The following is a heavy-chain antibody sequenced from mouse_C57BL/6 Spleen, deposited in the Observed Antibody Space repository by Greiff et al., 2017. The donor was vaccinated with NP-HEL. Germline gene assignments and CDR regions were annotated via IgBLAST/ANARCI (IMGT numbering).Heavy chain of an antibody. V-gene: IGHV5-17*01. CDR3: ARGDTTVY. Sequence: DVKLQESGGGLVKPGGSLKLSCAASGFTFSDYGMHWVRQAPEKGLEWVAYISSGSSTIYYADTVKGRFTISRDNAKNTLFLQMTSLRSEDTAMYYCARGDTTVYWGQGTTLTVSS. CDR1: GFTFSDYG. J-gene: IGHJ2*01. CDR2: ISSGSSTI. D-gene: IGHD1-1*01.